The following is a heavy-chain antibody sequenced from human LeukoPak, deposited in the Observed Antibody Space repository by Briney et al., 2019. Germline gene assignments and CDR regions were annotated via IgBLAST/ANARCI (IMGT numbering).Heavy chain of an antibody. V-gene: IGHV3-48*03. D-gene: IGHD2-2*01. Sequence: QPGGSLRLSCAASGFTFSSYEMNWVRQAPGKGLEWVSCISSSGTTIYYADSVKGRFTISRDNAKNSLYLQMNSLRAEDTAVYYCARGGYCSSSICYSLNAFDIWGQGTMFIVSS. CDR3: ARGGYCSSSICYSLNAFDI. CDR1: GFTFSSYE. CDR2: ISSSGTTI. J-gene: IGHJ3*02.